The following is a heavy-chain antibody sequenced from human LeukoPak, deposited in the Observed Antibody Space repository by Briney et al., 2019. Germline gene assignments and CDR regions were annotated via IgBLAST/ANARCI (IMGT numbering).Heavy chain of an antibody. J-gene: IGHJ6*03. CDR2: IHSGGTT. CDR3: ARDNGSGYTKGYEHYYYYLDV. CDR1: GDSITDDY. D-gene: IGHD3-3*02. Sequence: SQTLSLTCTVSGDSITDDYYTWIRQPAGKGLEWIGRIHSGGTTNYNPSLMSRVTLSIDKSKKYISLILTSVTAADTALYYCARDNGSGYTKGYEHYYYYLDVWGKGTTVTVSS. V-gene: IGHV4-4*07.